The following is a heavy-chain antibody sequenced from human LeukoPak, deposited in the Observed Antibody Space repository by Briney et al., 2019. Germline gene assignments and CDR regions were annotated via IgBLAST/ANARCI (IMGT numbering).Heavy chain of an antibody. V-gene: IGHV2-70*11. J-gene: IGHJ4*02. CDR2: IDWDDDK. CDR3: ARRYCSGGSCYSEYDYFDY. D-gene: IGHD2-15*01. CDR1: GFSLSTSGMC. Sequence: SGPALVKHTQTLTLTCTFSGFSLSTSGMCVSWIRQPPGKALEWLARIDWDDDKYYSASLKTRLTISRDTSKNQVVLTMTNMDPVDTARYYCARRYCSGGSCYSEYDYFDYWGQGTLVTVSS.